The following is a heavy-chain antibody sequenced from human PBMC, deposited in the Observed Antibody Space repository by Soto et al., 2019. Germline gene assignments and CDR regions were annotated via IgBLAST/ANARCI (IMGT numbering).Heavy chain of an antibody. J-gene: IGHJ5*02. CDR3: ATFFPVVPAARWFDP. Sequence: ASVKVSCKVSGYTLTELSMHWVRQAPGKGLEWMGGFDPEDGETIYAQKFQGRVTMTEDTSTDTAYMELSSLRSEDTAVYYCATFFPVVPAARWFDPWGQGTLVTVSS. D-gene: IGHD2-2*01. CDR1: GYTLTELS. V-gene: IGHV1-24*01. CDR2: FDPEDGET.